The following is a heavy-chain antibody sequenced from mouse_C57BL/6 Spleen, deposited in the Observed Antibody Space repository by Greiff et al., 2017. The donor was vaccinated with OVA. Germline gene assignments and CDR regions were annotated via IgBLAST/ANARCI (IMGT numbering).Heavy chain of an antibody. D-gene: IGHD1-1*01. CDR1: GYAFTNYL. CDR3: ARTYSSSYEAYAMDD. V-gene: IGHV1-54*01. J-gene: IGHJ4*01. CDR2: INPGSGGT. Sequence: QVQLQQSGAELVRPGTSVKVSCKASGYAFTNYLIEWVKQRPGQGLEWIGVINPGSGGTNYNEKFKGKATLTADKSSSTAYMQLSSLTSEDSAVYVCARTYSSSYEAYAMDDWGQGTSVTVAT.